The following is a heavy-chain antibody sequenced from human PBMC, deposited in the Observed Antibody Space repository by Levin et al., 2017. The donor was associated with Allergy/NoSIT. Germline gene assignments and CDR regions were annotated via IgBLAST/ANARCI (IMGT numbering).Heavy chain of an antibody. V-gene: IGHV3-7*01. J-gene: IGHJ5*02. CDR3: ARCSTRDDIWFDP. D-gene: IGHD2-2*01. Sequence: GESLKISCAASGFTFTNYWMSWLRQAPGKGLEWVANIKQDGSQKKYVDSVKGRFTISRDNAKNSLYLQMDSLRAEDTAVYYCARCSTRDDIWFDPWGQGTLVTVSS. CDR1: GFTFTNYW. CDR2: IKQDGSQK.